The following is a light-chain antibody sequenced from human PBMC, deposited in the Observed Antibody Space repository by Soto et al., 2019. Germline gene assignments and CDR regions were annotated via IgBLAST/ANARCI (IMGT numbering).Light chain of an antibody. V-gene: IGKV3-11*01. CDR1: QSVNIY. CDR2: DAS. Sequence: ELVLTQSPATLSLSPGERATLSCRASQSVNIYLACYQQKPGQAPRLLIYDASNRATGIPARFSGSGSGTDFALTIGILEPEDIAVYYCQQRSNWRVTFGGGTKVDIK. J-gene: IGKJ4*02. CDR3: QQRSNWRVT.